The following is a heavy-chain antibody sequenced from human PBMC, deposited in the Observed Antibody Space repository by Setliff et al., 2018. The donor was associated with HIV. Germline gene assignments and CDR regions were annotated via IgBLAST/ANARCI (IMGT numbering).Heavy chain of an antibody. J-gene: IGHJ4*02. CDR2: INSDKGNT. CDR1: GYTFINYA. D-gene: IGHD6-19*01. CDR3: ATLGVAVTGTVDY. Sequence: ASVKVSCKASGYTFINYAIHWVRQAPGHRLEWMGWINSDKGNTKYSQKFQGRITITRDTSASTAYIEVSSLKSEDTAAYYCATLGVAVTGTVDYWGQGTLVTVSS. V-gene: IGHV1-3*01.